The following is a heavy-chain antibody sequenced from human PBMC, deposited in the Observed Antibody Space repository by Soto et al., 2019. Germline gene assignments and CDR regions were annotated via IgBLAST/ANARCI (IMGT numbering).Heavy chain of an antibody. CDR3: ARGIVTTGTWYCLDY. CDR1: GFTVSSNY. J-gene: IGHJ4*02. Sequence: EVQLVESGGGLVQPGGSLRLSCAASGFTVSSNYMSWVRQAPGKGLEWVSVIYSGGSTYYADSVKGRFNISRDNSRNTLFLQMNSLRAEDTAMYYCARGIVTTGTWYCLDYWGQGTLVTVSS. D-gene: IGHD3-22*01. V-gene: IGHV3-66*01. CDR2: IYSGGST.